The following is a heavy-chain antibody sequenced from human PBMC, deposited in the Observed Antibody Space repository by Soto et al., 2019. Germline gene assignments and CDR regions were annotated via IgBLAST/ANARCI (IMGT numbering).Heavy chain of an antibody. V-gene: IGHV1-3*01. J-gene: IGHJ4*02. D-gene: IGHD3-22*01. CDR1: GYTFANYA. CDR2: INAGNGNT. Sequence: QVQLVQSGAEVKKPGASVKVSCEASGYTFANYAIHWVRQAPGQRLEWMGWINAGNGNTKYSQKFQGRVTITRDTSASTAYMELGSLRSEDTAVFYCARGERYYYDSSGYFGFDYWGQGTLVTVSS. CDR3: ARGERYYYDSSGYFGFDY.